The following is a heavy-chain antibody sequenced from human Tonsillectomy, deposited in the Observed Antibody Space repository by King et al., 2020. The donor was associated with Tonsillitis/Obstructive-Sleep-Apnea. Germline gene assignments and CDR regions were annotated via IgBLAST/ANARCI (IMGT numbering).Heavy chain of an antibody. V-gene: IGHV3-23*04. D-gene: IGHD5-12*01. CDR2: IIGSGGTT. J-gene: IGHJ4*02. Sequence: VQLVESGGGLVQPGGSLRLSCAASGFIFSSYAMTWVRQAPGKGLEWVSTIIGSGGTTYYADSVKGRVTISRDNSRNTLYLQMNSLRAEDTAVYYCAKNQEYSAYDYKPLCYWGQGTLVTVSS. CDR3: AKNQEYSAYDYKPLCY. CDR1: GFIFSSYA.